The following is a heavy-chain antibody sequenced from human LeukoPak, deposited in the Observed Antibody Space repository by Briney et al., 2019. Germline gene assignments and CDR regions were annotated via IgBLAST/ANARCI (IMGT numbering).Heavy chain of an antibody. D-gene: IGHD3-22*01. CDR3: AHRLRPPSPDSSGYYYYFDY. CDR1: GFSLSTSGVG. J-gene: IGHJ4*02. Sequence: SGPTLVKPTQTLTLTCTFSGFSLSTSGVGVGWIRQPPGKALEWLALIYWNDDKRYSPSLKSRLSITKDTSKNQVVLTMTNMDPVDKATDYCAHRLRPPSPDSSGYYYYFDYWGQGTLVTVSS. V-gene: IGHV2-5*01. CDR2: IYWNDDK.